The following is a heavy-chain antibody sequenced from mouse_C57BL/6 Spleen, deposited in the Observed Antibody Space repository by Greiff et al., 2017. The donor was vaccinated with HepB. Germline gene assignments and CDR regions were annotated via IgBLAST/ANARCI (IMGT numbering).Heavy chain of an antibody. CDR3: ARGGLDRGFAY. CDR2: IDPSDSYT. CDR1: GYTFTSYW. Sequence: QVQLQQPGAELVMPGASVKLSCKASGYTFTSYWMHWVKQRPGQGLEWIGEIDPSDSYTNYNQKFEGKSTLTVDKSSSTAYMQLSSLTSEDSAVYYCARGGLDRGFAYWGQGTLVTVSA. J-gene: IGHJ3*01. V-gene: IGHV1-69*01.